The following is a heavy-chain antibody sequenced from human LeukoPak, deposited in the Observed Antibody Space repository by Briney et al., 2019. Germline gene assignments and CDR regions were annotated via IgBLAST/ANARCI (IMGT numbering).Heavy chain of an antibody. J-gene: IGHJ4*02. CDR1: GFTFDDYA. CDR2: IGTAGDT. D-gene: IGHD3-9*01. CDR3: ARWQDYDILTGYYDY. V-gene: IGHV3-13*01. Sequence: PGGSLRLSCAASGFTFDDYAMHWVRQATGKGLEWVSAIGTAGDTYYPGSVKGRFTISRENAKNSLYLQMNSLRAGDTAVYYCARWQDYDILTGYYDYWGQGTLVTVSS.